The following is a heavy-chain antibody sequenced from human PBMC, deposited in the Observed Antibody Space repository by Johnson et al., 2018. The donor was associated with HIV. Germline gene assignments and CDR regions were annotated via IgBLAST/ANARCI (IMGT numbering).Heavy chain of an antibody. J-gene: IGHJ3*02. CDR3: ASGGQWLEWDAFDI. Sequence: EVQLVESGGGVVQPGRSLRLSCAASGFTFSSYEMNWVRQAPGKGLEWVSYISSSGSTIYYADSVKGRFTISRDNAKNSLYLQMNSLRAEDTAVYYCASGGQWLEWDAFDILGQGTTVTVSS. D-gene: IGHD6-19*01. CDR1: GFTFSSYE. CDR2: ISSSGSTI. V-gene: IGHV3-48*03.